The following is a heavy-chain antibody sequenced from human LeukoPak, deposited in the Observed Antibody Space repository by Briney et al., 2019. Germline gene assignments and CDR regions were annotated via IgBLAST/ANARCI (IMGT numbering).Heavy chain of an antibody. CDR1: GFTFSSYA. J-gene: IGHJ4*02. D-gene: IGHD5-24*01. CDR2: ISGSGGST. Sequence: QPGGSLRLSCAASGFTFSSYAMSWVRQAPGKGLEWVSAISGSGGSTYYADSVKGRFTISRDNSKNTLYLQMNSLRAEDTAVYYCAKGVDGWLQSYLDYWGQGTLVTVSS. CDR3: AKGVDGWLQSYLDY. V-gene: IGHV3-23*01.